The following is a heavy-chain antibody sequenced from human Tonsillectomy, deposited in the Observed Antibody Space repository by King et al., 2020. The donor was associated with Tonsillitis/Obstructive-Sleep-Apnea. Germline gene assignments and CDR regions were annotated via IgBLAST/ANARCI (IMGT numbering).Heavy chain of an antibody. D-gene: IGHD2-2*01. J-gene: IGHJ4*02. V-gene: IGHV3-15*04. CDR2: VESKPDGETT. CDR3: TADTYRSSAQAFDY. CDR1: GFSFSITW. Sequence: VQLVESGGGLVKPGGSLRLSCAASGFSFSITWMNWVRQAPGKGLEWVGRVESKPDGETTDYAAPVKGRFTISRDDSENTLYLQMNSLKTEDTAVYYCTADTYRSSAQAFDYWGQGTLVTVSS.